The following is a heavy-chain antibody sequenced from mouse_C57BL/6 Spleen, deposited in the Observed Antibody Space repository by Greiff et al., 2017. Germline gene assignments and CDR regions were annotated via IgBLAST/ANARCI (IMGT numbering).Heavy chain of an antibody. J-gene: IGHJ2*01. Sequence: VQLKESGPVLVKPGASVKMSCKASGYTFTDYYMNWVKQSHGKSLEWIGVINPYNGGTSYNQKFKGKATLTVDKSSSTAYMELNSLTSEDSAVYYCARRDFDYWGQGTTLTVSS. CDR3: ARRDFDY. CDR1: GYTFTDYY. CDR2: INPYNGGT. V-gene: IGHV1-19*01.